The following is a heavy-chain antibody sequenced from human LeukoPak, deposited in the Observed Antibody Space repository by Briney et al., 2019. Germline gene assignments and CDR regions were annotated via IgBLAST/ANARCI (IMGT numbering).Heavy chain of an antibody. Sequence: PGGSLRLSCAASGFTFSDYYMSWIRQAPGKGLEWVSYISSSGSTIYYADSVKGRFTISRDNAKNSLYLQMNSLRAEDTAVYYCASPSRDGYTPDIWGQGTMVTVSS. CDR1: GFTFSDYY. J-gene: IGHJ3*02. CDR3: ASPSRDGYTPDI. D-gene: IGHD5-24*01. V-gene: IGHV3-11*04. CDR2: ISSSGSTI.